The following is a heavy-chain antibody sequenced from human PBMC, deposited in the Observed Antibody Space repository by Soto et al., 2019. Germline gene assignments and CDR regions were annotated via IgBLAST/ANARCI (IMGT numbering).Heavy chain of an antibody. D-gene: IGHD3-16*01. J-gene: IGHJ4*02. CDR3: ARWTSRGCYDS. Sequence: QVQLVQSGAEVKKPGASVRVSCRTSGYTFAANYIHWVRQAPGKGHEWMGWINPKSNETKFAQKFPGRVALTKVTPSNTVHLDVANLRAEDTAVYYCARWTSRGCYDSWGQGTLITASS. CDR2: INPKSNET. V-gene: IGHV1-2*02. CDR1: GYTFAANY.